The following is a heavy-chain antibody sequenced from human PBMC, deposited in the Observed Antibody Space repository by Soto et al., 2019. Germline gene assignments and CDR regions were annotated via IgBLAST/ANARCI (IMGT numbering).Heavy chain of an antibody. Sequence: QVQLVESGGGVVQPGRSLRLTCAASGLTFSDSGMHWVRQAPGKGLEWVALVTNDGNRKYYADSVKGRFTISRDKSENTLSLQMNRLRAEDTAVYYCARWVGGSMYNNSGRYDSWGQGTLVTVSS. V-gene: IGHV3-30*03. J-gene: IGHJ5*01. D-gene: IGHD1-26*01. CDR1: GLTFSDSG. CDR3: ARWVGGSMYNNSGRYDS. CDR2: VTNDGNRK.